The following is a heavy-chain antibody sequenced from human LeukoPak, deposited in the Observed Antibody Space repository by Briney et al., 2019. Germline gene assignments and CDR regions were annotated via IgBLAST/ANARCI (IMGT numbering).Heavy chain of an antibody. CDR3: AAQRWLQSDFDY. V-gene: IGHV1-2*02. Sequence: ASVKVSCKASGYTFTSYDINWVRQAPGQGLEWMGWINPNSGGTNYAQKFQGRVTMTRDTSISTAYMDLSRLRSDDTAVYYCAAQRWLQSDFDYWGQGTLVTVSS. CDR2: INPNSGGT. CDR1: GYTFTSYD. J-gene: IGHJ4*02. D-gene: IGHD5-24*01.